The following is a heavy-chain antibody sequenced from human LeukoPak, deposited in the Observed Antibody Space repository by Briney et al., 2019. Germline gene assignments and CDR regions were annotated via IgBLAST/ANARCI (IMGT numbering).Heavy chain of an antibody. CDR2: MNPNSGNT. V-gene: IGHV1-8*01. D-gene: IGHD6-13*01. CDR3: ALGSSWYGAFDI. Sequence: RASVKVSCKASGYTFTSYDINWVRQATGQGLEWMGWMNPNSGNTGYAQKFQGRVTMTRNTSISTAYMELSSLRSEDTAVYYCALGSSWYGAFDIWGQGTMVTVSS. J-gene: IGHJ3*02. CDR1: GYTFTSYD.